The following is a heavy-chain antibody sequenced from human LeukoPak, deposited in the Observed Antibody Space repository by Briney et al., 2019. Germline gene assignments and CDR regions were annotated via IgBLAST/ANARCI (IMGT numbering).Heavy chain of an antibody. Sequence: SGTLSLTCTVSGGSISSGGYYWSWIRQHPGTGLEWIGYIYYSGSTYYNPSLKSRVTISVDTSKNQFSLKLSSVTAADTAVYYCARRGRLPRSGYFDYWGQGTLVTVSS. D-gene: IGHD2-15*01. V-gene: IGHV4-31*03. CDR2: IYYSGST. J-gene: IGHJ4*02. CDR1: GGSISSGGYY. CDR3: ARRGRLPRSGYFDY.